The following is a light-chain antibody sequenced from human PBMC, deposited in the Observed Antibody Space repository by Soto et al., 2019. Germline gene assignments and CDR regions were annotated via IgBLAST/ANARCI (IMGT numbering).Light chain of an antibody. J-gene: IGLJ2*01. Sequence: QSALTQPASVSGSPGQSITISCTGSSSDVGGYNYVSWYQQHPGKAPKLMIYEVSERPSGVSNRFSGSKSGNTASLVISGLQAEDEADYYCSSYRTGSRVFGGGTKLTVL. CDR3: SSYRTGSRV. CDR1: SSDVGGYNY. V-gene: IGLV2-14*01. CDR2: EVS.